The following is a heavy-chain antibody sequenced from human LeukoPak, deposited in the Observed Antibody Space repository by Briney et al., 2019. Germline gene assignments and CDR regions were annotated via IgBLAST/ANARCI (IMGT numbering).Heavy chain of an antibody. CDR1: GGTFSSYA. J-gene: IGHJ6*03. Sequence: GASVKVSCKASGGTFSSYAISWVRQAPGQGLEWMGRIIPIFGTANYAQKFQGRVTMTRDTSINTAYMELRSLRSDDTAVYYCARYRYSSSWYIHYYYYMDVWGKGTTVTVSS. CDR3: ARYRYSSSWYIHYYYYMDV. V-gene: IGHV1-69*05. CDR2: IIPIFGTA. D-gene: IGHD6-13*01.